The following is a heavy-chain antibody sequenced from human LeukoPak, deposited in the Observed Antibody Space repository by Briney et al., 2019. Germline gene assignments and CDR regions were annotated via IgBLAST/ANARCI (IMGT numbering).Heavy chain of an antibody. D-gene: IGHD3-22*01. CDR2: ISDSGGGT. J-gene: IGHJ4*02. CDR3: AKRGVVIRVILVGFHKEAYYFDA. CDR1: VITLSTYG. V-gene: IGHV3-23*01. Sequence: GGSLRLSCAVSVITLSTYGMSWVREARGGGREWVAGISDSGGGTNYAVSVKGRFTISRDNPTTTLYLQMKSLRGEDTAVYFCAKRGVVIRVILVGFHKEAYYFDAWGQGALVTVSS.